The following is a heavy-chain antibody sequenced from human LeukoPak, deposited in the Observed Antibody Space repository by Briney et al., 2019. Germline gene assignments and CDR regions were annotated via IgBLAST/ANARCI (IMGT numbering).Heavy chain of an antibody. V-gene: IGHV4-38-2*02. CDR1: GYSISSGYY. CDR2: IYHSGST. Sequence: PSETLSLTCTVSGYSISSGYYWGWIRQPPGKGLEWIGSIYHSGSTYYNPSLKSRVTISVDTSKNQFSLKLSSVTAADTAVYYCARDVITMVRGVMSRERYNWFDPWGQGTLVTVSS. CDR3: ARDVITMVRGVMSRERYNWFDP. D-gene: IGHD3-10*01. J-gene: IGHJ5*02.